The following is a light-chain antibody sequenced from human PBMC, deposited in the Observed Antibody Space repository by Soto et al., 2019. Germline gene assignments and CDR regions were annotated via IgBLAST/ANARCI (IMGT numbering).Light chain of an antibody. CDR1: QSVTINY. CDR2: GVS. V-gene: IGKV3-20*01. Sequence: LTQSPGTLSLSPGERATLSCRASQSVTINYLAWYHQKPGQAPRLLIYGVSTRATGIPDRVSGSGSGTDFPLTISRLEPEDFAVYYCQQYGSSPFTFGPGTKVDIK. J-gene: IGKJ3*01. CDR3: QQYGSSPFT.